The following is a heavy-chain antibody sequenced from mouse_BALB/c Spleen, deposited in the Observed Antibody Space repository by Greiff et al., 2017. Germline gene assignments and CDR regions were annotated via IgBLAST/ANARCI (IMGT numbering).Heavy chain of an antibody. V-gene: IGHV5-6*01. CDR3: AREGGDGSFDY. CDR2: ISSGGSYT. CDR1: GFTFSSYG. J-gene: IGHJ2*01. D-gene: IGHD2-3*01. Sequence: EVQVVESGGDLVKPGGSLKLSCAASGFTFSSYGMSWVRQTPDKRLEWVATISSGGSYTYYPDSVKGRFTISRDNAKNTLYLQMSSLKSEDTAMYYCAREGGDGSFDYWGQGTTLTVSS.